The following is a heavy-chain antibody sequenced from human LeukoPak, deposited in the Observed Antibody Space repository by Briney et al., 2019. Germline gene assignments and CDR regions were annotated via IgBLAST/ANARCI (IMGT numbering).Heavy chain of an antibody. CDR2: INHSGST. D-gene: IGHD3-10*01. CDR3: ARDMAKRGYGSGSSE. Sequence: SETLSLTCAVYGGSFSGYYWSWIRQPPGKGLEWIGEINHSGSTNYNPSLKSRVTISVDTSKNQFSLKLSSVTAADTAVYYCARDMAKRGYGSGSSEWGQGTLVTVSS. V-gene: IGHV4-34*01. J-gene: IGHJ4*02. CDR1: GGSFSGYY.